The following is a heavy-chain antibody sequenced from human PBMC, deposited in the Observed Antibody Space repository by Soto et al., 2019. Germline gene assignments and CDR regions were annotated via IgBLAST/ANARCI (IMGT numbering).Heavy chain of an antibody. CDR3: ARARGNNYALEY. CDR2: MNPNSGNT. J-gene: IGHJ4*02. V-gene: IGHV1-8*01. CDR1: GYTFTSYD. D-gene: IGHD5-18*01. Sequence: ASVKVSCKASGYTFTSYDINWVRQATGQGLEWMGWMNPNSGNTGYAQKFQGRVTMTRNTSISTAYMELSSLRSEDTAVYYCARARGNNYALEYWGQGTQVTVSS.